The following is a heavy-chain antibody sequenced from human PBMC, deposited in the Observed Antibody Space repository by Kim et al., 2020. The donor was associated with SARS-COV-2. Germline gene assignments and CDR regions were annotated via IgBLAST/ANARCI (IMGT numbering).Heavy chain of an antibody. Sequence: PSLKSRVTISVDTSKNQFSLKLGSVTAADTAVYYCARHWAEVVPSAMVDNWGQGTLVTVSS. D-gene: IGHD2-2*01. J-gene: IGHJ4*02. CDR3: ARHWAEVVPSAMVDN. V-gene: IGHV4-39*01.